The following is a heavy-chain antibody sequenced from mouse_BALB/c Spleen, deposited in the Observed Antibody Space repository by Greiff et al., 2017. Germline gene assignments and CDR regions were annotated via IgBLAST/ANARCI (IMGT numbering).Heavy chain of an antibody. Sequence: VHLVESGPGLVAPSQTLSLTCTVSGFSLTSYGVHWVRQPPGKGLEWLGVIWAGGSTNYNSALMSRLSISKDNSKSQVFLKMNSLQTDDTAMYYCARDRGGLSLYAMDYWGQGTSVTVSS. V-gene: IGHV2-9*02. CDR3: ARDRGGLSLYAMDY. CDR1: GFSLTSYG. CDR2: IWAGGST. D-gene: IGHD2-4*01. J-gene: IGHJ4*01.